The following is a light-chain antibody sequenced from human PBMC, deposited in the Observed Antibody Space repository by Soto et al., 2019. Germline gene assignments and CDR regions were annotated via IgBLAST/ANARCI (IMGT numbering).Light chain of an antibody. CDR1: SSDVGSYNL. V-gene: IGLV2-23*03. J-gene: IGLJ2*01. CDR2: EGS. Sequence: QSALTQPASVSGSPGQSITISCTGTSSDVGSYNLVSWYQQHPGKAPKLMIYEGSTRPSGVSNRFSGSKSGNTASLTISGLQAEDESDYYCCAYAGSSTFHVVFGGGTKLTVL. CDR3: CAYAGSSTFHVV.